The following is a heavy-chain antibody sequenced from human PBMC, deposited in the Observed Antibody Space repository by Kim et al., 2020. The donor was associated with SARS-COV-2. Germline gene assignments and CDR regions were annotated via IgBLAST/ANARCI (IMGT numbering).Heavy chain of an antibody. V-gene: IGHV3-30*01. Sequence: YYGDSVKGRFTISRDNSKNTLYLQMNSLRAEDTAVYYCARETGIVATIGYWGQGTLVTVSS. J-gene: IGHJ4*02. CDR3: ARETGIVATIGY. D-gene: IGHD5-12*01.